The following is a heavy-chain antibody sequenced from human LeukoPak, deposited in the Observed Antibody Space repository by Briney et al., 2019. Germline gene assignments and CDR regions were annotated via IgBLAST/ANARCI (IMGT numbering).Heavy chain of an antibody. CDR3: ARASFSIAAAGTIDY. Sequence: SETLSLTCAVYGGSFSGYYWSWIRQPPGKGLEWIGEINHSGSTNYNPSLKSRVTGSVDTSKNQFSLKLSSVTAADTAVYYCARASFSIAAAGTIDYWGQGTLVTVSS. CDR2: INHSGST. CDR1: GGSFSGYY. V-gene: IGHV4-34*01. D-gene: IGHD6-13*01. J-gene: IGHJ4*02.